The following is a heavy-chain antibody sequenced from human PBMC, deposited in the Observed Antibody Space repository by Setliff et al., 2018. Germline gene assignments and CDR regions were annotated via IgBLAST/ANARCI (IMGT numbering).Heavy chain of an antibody. Sequence: SETLSLTCRVSGGSISSGNYYWGLIRQPPGKGLEWVATIYYSGSTYSNPSLKSRLIISVDAPDNQFSLRLSSVTAADTAVYYCARELVATWRGYSSSSPRYYFDNWGQGTLVTVSS. CDR3: ARELVATWRGYSSSSPRYYFDN. V-gene: IGHV4-39*02. CDR1: GGSISSGNYY. J-gene: IGHJ4*02. D-gene: IGHD6-6*01. CDR2: IYYSGST.